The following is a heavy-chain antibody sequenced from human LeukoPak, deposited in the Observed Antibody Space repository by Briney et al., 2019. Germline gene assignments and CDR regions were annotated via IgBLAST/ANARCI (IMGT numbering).Heavy chain of an antibody. J-gene: IGHJ4*02. Sequence: SETLSLTCTVSGGSISSSSYYWGWIRQPPGKGLEWIGSIHYSGSTYYNPSLKSRVTISVDTSKNQFSLRLSSVTAADTAVYYCARDSVSVAGSFDYWGQGTLVTVSS. CDR2: IHYSGST. V-gene: IGHV4-39*07. CDR3: ARDSVSVAGSFDY. CDR1: GGSISSSSYY. D-gene: IGHD6-19*01.